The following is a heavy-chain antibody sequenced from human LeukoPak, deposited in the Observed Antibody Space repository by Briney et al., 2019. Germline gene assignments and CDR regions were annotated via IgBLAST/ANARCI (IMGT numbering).Heavy chain of an antibody. CDR2: IYYSGST. Sequence: SETLSLTCTVSGGSISSGDYYWSWIRQPPGKGLEWIGYIYYSGSTYYNPSLKSRVTISVDTSKNQFSLKLSSVTAADTAVYYCAKVATDTIDFDYWGQGTLVTVSS. J-gene: IGHJ4*02. CDR3: AKVATDTIDFDY. CDR1: GGSISSGDYY. V-gene: IGHV4-30-4*08. D-gene: IGHD5-12*01.